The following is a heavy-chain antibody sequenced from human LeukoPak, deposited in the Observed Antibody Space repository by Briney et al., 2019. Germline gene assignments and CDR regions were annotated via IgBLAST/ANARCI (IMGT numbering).Heavy chain of an antibody. CDR2: IGGTSNTV. CDR1: GFTFSTYS. CDR3: AVDHSVALDD. J-gene: IGHJ1*01. Sequence: PGGSLRLSCAASGFTFSTYSLNWVRQAPGKGLEWVWLIGGTSNTVNCADSVKGRFMICRDNARKSQYMQMNSLKDEGMAIYYWAVDHSVALDDSGQGKRVIVTS. V-gene: IGHV3-48*02. D-gene: IGHD3/OR15-3a*01.